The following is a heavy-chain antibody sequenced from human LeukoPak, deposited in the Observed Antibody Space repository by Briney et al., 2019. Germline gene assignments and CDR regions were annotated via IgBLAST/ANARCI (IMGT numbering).Heavy chain of an antibody. J-gene: IGHJ4*02. D-gene: IGHD3-16*02. V-gene: IGHV3-33*01. Sequence: GGSLRLSCAASGFTFSSYGMHWVRQAPGKGLEWVAVIWYDGSNKYYADSVKGRLTISRDNSKNTLYLQMNSLRAEDTAVYYCARNTYDYVWGSYRPIDYWGQGTLVTVSS. CDR2: IWYDGSNK. CDR3: ARNTYDYVWGSYRPIDY. CDR1: GFTFSSYG.